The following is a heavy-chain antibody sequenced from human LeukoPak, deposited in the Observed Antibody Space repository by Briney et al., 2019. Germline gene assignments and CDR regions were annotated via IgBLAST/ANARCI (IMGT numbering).Heavy chain of an antibody. V-gene: IGHV4-39*07. CDR1: GGSISSSSYY. D-gene: IGHD2-8*01. CDR3: ARFNDRTNGVWFDP. CDR2: IYYSGST. J-gene: IGHJ5*02. Sequence: SETLSLTCAVSGGSISSSSYYWGWIRQPPGKGLEWIGSIYYSGSTYYNPSLKSRVTISVDRSKNQSSLKLSSVTAADTAVYYCARFNDRTNGVWFDPWGQGTLVTVSS.